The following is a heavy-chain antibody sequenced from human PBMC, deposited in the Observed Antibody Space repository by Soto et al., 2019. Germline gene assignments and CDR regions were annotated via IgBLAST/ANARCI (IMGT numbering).Heavy chain of an antibody. Sequence: EVQLLESGGGLVQPGGSLRLSCAASGFTFSSYAMSWVRQAPGKGLEWVSAISGSGGSTYYADSVKGRFTISRDNSKNSLYLQMNSPRAEDTGVCHCAKRAVGWYFDLWGRGDLVTVSS. CDR1: GFTFSSYA. D-gene: IGHD1-26*01. J-gene: IGHJ2*01. V-gene: IGHV3-23*01. CDR2: ISGSGGST. CDR3: AKRAVGWYFDL.